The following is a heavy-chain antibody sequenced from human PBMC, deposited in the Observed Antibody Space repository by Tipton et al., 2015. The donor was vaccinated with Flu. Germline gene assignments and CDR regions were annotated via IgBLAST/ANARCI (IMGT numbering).Heavy chain of an antibody. D-gene: IGHD3-3*01. CDR3: ARDRAPIKTFGFGNIIKNRSYYYAMDV. Sequence: QVQLVQSGAEVKKPGASVKVSCQASGYTFTDYCIHWVRQAPGQGLEWMGRTNPNSGATYFAQSFKGRVTLTRDSSTGTAYMELGSLRFDDTAIYYCARDRAPIKTFGFGNIIKNRSYYYAMDVWGQGTTVTVSS. J-gene: IGHJ6*02. CDR1: GYTFTDYC. V-gene: IGHV1-2*06. CDR2: TNPNSGAT.